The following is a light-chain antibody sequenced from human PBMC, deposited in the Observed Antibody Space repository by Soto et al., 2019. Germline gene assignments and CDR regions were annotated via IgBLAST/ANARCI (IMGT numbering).Light chain of an antibody. CDR1: SSNIGAGYE. CDR3: QSYDSSLSGDVV. Sequence: QSALTQPPSVSGAPGQRVTISCTGSSSNIGAGYEVHWYQQLPGTAPKLLIHGNTNRPSGVPDRFSGSKSGASASLAITGLQAEDEADYYCQSYDSSLSGDVVFGGGTKVTVL. V-gene: IGLV1-40*01. CDR2: GNT. J-gene: IGLJ2*01.